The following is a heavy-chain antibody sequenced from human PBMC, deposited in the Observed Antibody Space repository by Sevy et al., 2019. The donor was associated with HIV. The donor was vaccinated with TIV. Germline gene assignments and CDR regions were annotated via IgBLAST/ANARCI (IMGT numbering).Heavy chain of an antibody. CDR3: AREYSSSSGKH. CDR2: IYSGGST. V-gene: IGHV3-53*01. J-gene: IGHJ1*01. Sequence: GGSLRLSCAASGFTVSSNYMSWVRQAPGKGLEWVSVIYSGGSTYYADSVKGRFTISRDKSKNTLYLQMNSLRAEDTAVYYCAREYSSSSGKHWGQGTLVTVSS. CDR1: GFTVSSNY. D-gene: IGHD6-6*01.